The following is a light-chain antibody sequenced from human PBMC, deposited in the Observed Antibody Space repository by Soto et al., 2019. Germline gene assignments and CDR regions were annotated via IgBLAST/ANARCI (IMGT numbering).Light chain of an antibody. CDR3: QHHTNG. CDR1: QSVSSY. V-gene: IGKV3-11*01. J-gene: IGKJ4*01. CDR2: DAS. Sequence: VLTRSPATLSLPSVERATLSCRASQSVSSYLAWFQQKPGQAPSHLVYDASNRATGSPARFSGSGSGTDFTLTISRLDLEAFAAYHCQHHTNGFGGGTKVDIK.